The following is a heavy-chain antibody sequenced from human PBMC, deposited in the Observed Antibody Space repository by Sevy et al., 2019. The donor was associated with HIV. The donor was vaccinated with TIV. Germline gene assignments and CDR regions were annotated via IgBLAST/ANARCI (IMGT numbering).Heavy chain of an antibody. D-gene: IGHD3-10*01. J-gene: IGHJ5*01. Sequence: GSLRLSCAASGFTFSDYTIHWVRQAPGKGLEWVSVISYDGSRTSYADSVKGRFTISRDNSKNTLFLQMNSLGAEDTAVYYCTGVRGLLGWFDSWGQGTLVTVSS. CDR3: TGVRGLLGWFDS. V-gene: IGHV3-30*04. CDR1: GFTFSDYT. CDR2: ISYDGSRT.